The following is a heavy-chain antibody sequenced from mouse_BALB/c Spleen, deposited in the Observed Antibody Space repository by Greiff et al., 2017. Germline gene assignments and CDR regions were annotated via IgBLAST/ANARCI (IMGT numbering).Heavy chain of an antibody. V-gene: IGHV14-1*02. CDR1: GFNINDYY. CDR3: ARSGGIHYYGY. J-gene: IGHJ2*01. D-gene: IGHD1-2*01. CDR2: IDPENGNT. Sequence: VQLQQSGAELVRPGALVKLSCKASGFNINDYYMHWVKQRPEQGLEWIGWIDPENGNTIYDPKFQGKTSITADTSSNTAYLQLSSLTSEDTAVYYYARSGGIHYYGYWGQGTTLTVSS.